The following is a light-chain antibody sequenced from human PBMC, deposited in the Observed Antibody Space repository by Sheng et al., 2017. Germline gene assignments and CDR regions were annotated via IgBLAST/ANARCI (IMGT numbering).Light chain of an antibody. V-gene: IGKV1-16*02. CDR1: GHYQL. CDR3: LQYKSYPLT. CDR2: SAS. Sequence: DIQMTQSPSSLSASVGRQSHRHLSGESGHYQLFSLFQQKPGKAPKSLIHSASSLQSGVPSKFSGNGSGTDFTLTISSLQPEDFATYYCLQYKSYPLTFGGGTKVEIK. J-gene: IGKJ4*01.